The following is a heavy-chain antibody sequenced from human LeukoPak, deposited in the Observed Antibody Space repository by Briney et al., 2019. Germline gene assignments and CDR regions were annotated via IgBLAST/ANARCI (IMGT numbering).Heavy chain of an antibody. CDR3: ARAVTVVTRGGLVFDY. D-gene: IGHD2-21*02. Sequence: GGSLRLSCAASGFTFSSYSMNWVRQAPGKGLEWVSYISSSSNTIYYADSVKGRFTISRGNAKNSLFLQMNSLRDEDTSVYYCARAVTVVTRGGLVFDYWGQGTLVTVSS. V-gene: IGHV3-48*02. CDR2: ISSSSNTI. CDR1: GFTFSSYS. J-gene: IGHJ4*02.